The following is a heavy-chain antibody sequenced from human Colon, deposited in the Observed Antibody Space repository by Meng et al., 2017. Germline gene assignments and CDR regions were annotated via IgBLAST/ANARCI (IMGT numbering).Heavy chain of an antibody. CDR3: AKGGHFSFFDV. J-gene: IGHJ2*01. CDR2: ISGRGDDP. D-gene: IGHD3-16*02. Sequence: EIQLLRSGGGLGQPGGSLRPSCAASGLILSSYAMTWVRQAPGKGLEWVSTISGRGDDPFYADSVKGQFTISRDNSKNTVYLQMNSLRADDTALYYCAKGGHFSFFDVWGRGTLVTVSS. CDR1: GLILSSYA. V-gene: IGHV3-23*01.